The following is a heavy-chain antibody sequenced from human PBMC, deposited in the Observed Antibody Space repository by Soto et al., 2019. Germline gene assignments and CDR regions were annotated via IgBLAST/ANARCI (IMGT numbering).Heavy chain of an antibody. J-gene: IGHJ5*02. CDR3: ARDPKNDNWLDP. V-gene: IGHV1-8*01. Sequence: ASVKVSCKASGYTFTSYDINWVRQATGQGLEWMGWMNPNSGNTDYAQKFQGRVTMTRDTSTSTAYMELSSLTSEDTAVYYCARDPKNDNWLDPWGQGTLVTVSS. CDR1: GYTFTSYD. CDR2: MNPNSGNT.